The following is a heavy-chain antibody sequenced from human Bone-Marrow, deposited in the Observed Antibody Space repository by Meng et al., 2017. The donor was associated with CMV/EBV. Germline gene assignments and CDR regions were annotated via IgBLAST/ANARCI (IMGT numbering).Heavy chain of an antibody. J-gene: IGHJ6*01. CDR2: ISSSSSYI. CDR1: GFTFSSYS. V-gene: IGHV3-21*01. D-gene: IGHD3-3*01. Sequence: GESLKISCAASGFTFSSYSMNWVRQAPGKGLEWVSAISSSSSYIYYADSVKGRFTISRDNAKNSLYLQMNSLRAEDTAVYYCARDTVFGVVNYGMDVWGQGTTVTGYS. CDR3: ARDTVFGVVNYGMDV.